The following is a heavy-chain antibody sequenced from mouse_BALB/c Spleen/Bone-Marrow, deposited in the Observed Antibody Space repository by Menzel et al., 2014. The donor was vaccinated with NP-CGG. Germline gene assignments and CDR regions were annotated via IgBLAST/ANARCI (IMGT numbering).Heavy chain of an antibody. CDR3: KRSLGRFAY. CDR2: ISPGDGVI. Sequence: QVHVKQSDAELVKPGASVKISCKASGYTFTDHAIHWVKQKPEQGLEWIGHISPGDGVIKYNEKFKGKAILTADKSSSTAYMQLNSLTSEDSAVYFCKRSLGRFAYWGQGTLVTVSA. CDR1: GYTFTDHA. J-gene: IGHJ3*01. D-gene: IGHD4-1*01. V-gene: IGHV1S53*02.